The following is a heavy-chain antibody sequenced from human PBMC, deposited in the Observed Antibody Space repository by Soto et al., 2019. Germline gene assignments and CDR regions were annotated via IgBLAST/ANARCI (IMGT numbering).Heavy chain of an antibody. J-gene: IGHJ4*02. Sequence: EVQLVETGGGLIQPGGSLRLSCAASGFSVSSNYMNWVRQAPGKGLEWLSVIYSGGDTHYADSVKGRFSVSRDNSENRVYFKIKSLRFENTAIYYCARDPFPKYSHDTSVFKKWGLGPRVPASS. D-gene: IGHD3-22*01. CDR3: ARDPFPKYSHDTSVFKK. V-gene: IGHV3-53*05. CDR1: GFSVSSNY. CDR2: IYSGGDT.